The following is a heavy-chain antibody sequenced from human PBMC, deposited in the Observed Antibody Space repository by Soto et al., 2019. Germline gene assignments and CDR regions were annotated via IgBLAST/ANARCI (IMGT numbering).Heavy chain of an antibody. D-gene: IGHD2-2*02. Sequence: SETLSLTCAVYGGSFSGYYWSWIRQPPGKGLEWIGEINHSGSTNYNPSLKSRVTISVDTSKNQFSLKLSSVTAADTAVYYCARVGAGYCSSTSCNRGGYFDYWGQGTLVTVSS. V-gene: IGHV4-34*01. J-gene: IGHJ4*02. CDR1: GGSFSGYY. CDR2: INHSGST. CDR3: ARVGAGYCSSTSCNRGGYFDY.